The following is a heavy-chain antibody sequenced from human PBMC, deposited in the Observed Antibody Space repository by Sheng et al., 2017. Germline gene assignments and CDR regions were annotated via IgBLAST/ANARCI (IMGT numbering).Heavy chain of an antibody. V-gene: IGHV1-69*04. CDR3: ARDKAAGTGGWFDP. CDR2: IIPILGIA. J-gene: IGHJ5*02. CDR1: GGTFSSYA. D-gene: IGHD6-13*01. Sequence: QVQLVQSGAEVKKPGSSVKVSCKASGGTFSSYAISWVRQAPGQGLEWMGGIIPILGIANYAQKFQGRVTITADKSTSTAYMELSSLRSEDTAVYYCARDKAAGTGGWFDPWGQGTLVTVSS.